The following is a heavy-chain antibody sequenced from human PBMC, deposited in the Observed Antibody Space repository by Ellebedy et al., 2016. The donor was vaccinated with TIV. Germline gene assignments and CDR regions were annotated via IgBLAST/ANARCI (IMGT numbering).Heavy chain of an antibody. V-gene: IGHV3-23*01. CDR3: AKDDAYSGYEHPFDY. CDR2: ISGSGGST. CDR1: GFTFSSYA. J-gene: IGHJ4*02. D-gene: IGHD5-12*01. Sequence: GESLKISXAVSGFTFSSYAMSWVRQAPGKGLEWVSAISGSGGSTYYADSVKGRFTISRDNSKNTLYLQMNSLRAEDTAVYYCAKDDAYSGYEHPFDYWGQGTLVTVSS.